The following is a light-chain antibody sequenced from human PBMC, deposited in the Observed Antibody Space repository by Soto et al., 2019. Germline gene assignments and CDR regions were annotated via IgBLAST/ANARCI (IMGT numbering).Light chain of an antibody. CDR3: QQYNSYWT. J-gene: IGKJ1*01. Sequence: ELLMTQSPATLSVSPGERATLSFKASQSVRNNLVWYLQKPGQAPRPIIYDATTRATGIPVRFSGSGSGTEFTLTISSLQSEDFATYYCQQYNSYWTFGQGTKVDIK. CDR1: QSVRNN. V-gene: IGKV3-15*01. CDR2: DAT.